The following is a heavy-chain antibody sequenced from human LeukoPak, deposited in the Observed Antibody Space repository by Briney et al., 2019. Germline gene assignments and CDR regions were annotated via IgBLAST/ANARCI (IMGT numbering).Heavy chain of an antibody. D-gene: IGHD3-3*01. CDR1: GGSFSGYY. V-gene: IGHV4-34*01. CDR2: INHSGST. CDR3: ARVDFPVYYFDY. Sequence: SETLSLTCAVYGGSFSGYYWSWIRQPPGKGLEWIGEINHSGSTNYNPSLKSRVTISVDTSKNQFSLKLSSVTAADTAVYYCARVDFPVYYFDYWGQGTLVTVSS. J-gene: IGHJ4*02.